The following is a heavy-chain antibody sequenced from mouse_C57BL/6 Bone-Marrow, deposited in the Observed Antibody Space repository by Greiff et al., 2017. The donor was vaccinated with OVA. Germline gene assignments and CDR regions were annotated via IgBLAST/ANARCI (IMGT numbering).Heavy chain of an antibody. V-gene: IGHV3-8*01. J-gene: IGHJ4*01. Sequence: EVKLQESGPGLAKPSQTLSLTCSVTGYSITSDYWNWIRKLPGNKLEYMGYISYSGSTYYNPSLKSRISITRDTSKNQYYLQLNSVTTEDTATYYCARQAGSRDAMDYWGQGTSVTVSS. CDR1: GYSITSDY. CDR2: ISYSGST. CDR3: ARQAGSRDAMDY. D-gene: IGHD3-2*02.